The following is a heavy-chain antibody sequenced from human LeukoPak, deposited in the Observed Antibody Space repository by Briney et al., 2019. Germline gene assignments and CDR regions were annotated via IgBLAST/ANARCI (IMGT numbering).Heavy chain of an antibody. V-gene: IGHV1-46*01. J-gene: IGHJ3*02. D-gene: IGHD1-26*01. CDR2: INPSGGST. CDR3: VRELPESDAFDI. CDR1: GYAFTSYY. Sequence: ASVKVSCKASGYAFTSYYMHWVRQAPGQGLEWMGVINPSGGSTSYAQKFQGRVTMTRDTSTSTVYMELSSLRSEDTAVYYCVRELPESDAFDIWGQGTMVTVSS.